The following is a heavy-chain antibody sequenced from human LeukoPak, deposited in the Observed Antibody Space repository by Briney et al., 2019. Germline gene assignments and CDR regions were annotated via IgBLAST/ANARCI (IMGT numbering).Heavy chain of an antibody. D-gene: IGHD6-13*01. CDR3: ARAQSSSWHS. CDR1: GFTFSNSW. J-gene: IGHJ4*02. Sequence: GGSLRLSCAGSGFTFSNSWMGWVRQAPGKGLEWVANVQHIGGETYYVDSVKGRFTISRDNAKSSLYLQMNSLRAEDTAVYYCARAQSSSWHSWGQGTLVTVSS. V-gene: IGHV3-7*01. CDR2: VQHIGGET.